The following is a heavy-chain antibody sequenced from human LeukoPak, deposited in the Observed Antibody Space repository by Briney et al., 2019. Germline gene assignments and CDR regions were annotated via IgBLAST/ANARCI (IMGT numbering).Heavy chain of an antibody. Sequence: GGSLRLSCAGSAFTFSNYEMNWIRQAPGKGLEWVSYITGNGGNVNYADSVKGRFTISRDNAKNSLYLQMSSLRVEDTAIYYCAREGESADRDAFDIWGQGTMVTVSS. CDR1: AFTFSNYE. J-gene: IGHJ3*02. D-gene: IGHD3-16*01. CDR2: ITGNGGNV. V-gene: IGHV3-48*03. CDR3: AREGESADRDAFDI.